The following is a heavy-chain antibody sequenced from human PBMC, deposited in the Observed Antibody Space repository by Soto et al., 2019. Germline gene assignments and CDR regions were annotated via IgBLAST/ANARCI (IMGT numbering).Heavy chain of an antibody. Sequence: QITLKESGPTLVKPTQTLTLTCTFSGFSLTTSGMGVGWIRHPPGKALEWLALIYWDDDERYRPSLKSRLTITKYTSKIQVVLTMTNMDPVDTATYCCVRRGVTTVFEFWGLGTLVTVS. D-gene: IGHD4-17*01. CDR3: VRRGVTTVFEF. CDR2: IYWDDDE. CDR1: GFSLTTSGMG. J-gene: IGHJ5*01. V-gene: IGHV2-5*02.